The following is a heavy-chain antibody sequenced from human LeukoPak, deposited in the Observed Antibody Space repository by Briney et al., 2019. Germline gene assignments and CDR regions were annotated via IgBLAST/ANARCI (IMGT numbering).Heavy chain of an antibody. CDR1: GGTFSSYA. Sequence: SVKVSFKASGGTFSSYAISWVRQAPGQGLEWMGRIIPIFGIANYAQKFQGRVTIAADKSTSTAYMELSSLRSEDTAVYYCASTVEMATAYYFDYWGQGTLVTVSS. CDR3: ASTVEMATAYYFDY. D-gene: IGHD5-24*01. CDR2: IIPIFGIA. J-gene: IGHJ4*02. V-gene: IGHV1-69*04.